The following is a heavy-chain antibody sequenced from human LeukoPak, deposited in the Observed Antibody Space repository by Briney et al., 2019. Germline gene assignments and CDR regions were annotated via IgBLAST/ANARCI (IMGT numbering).Heavy chain of an antibody. CDR1: GFTFSSYG. D-gene: IGHD3-22*01. CDR3: ATNRPYYYDSSGHFGY. V-gene: IGHV3-30*02. Sequence: GGSLRLSCAASGFTFSSYGMHWVRQAPGKGLEGVAFIRYDGSNKYYADSVKGRFTISRDNSKNTLYLKMNSLRAEDKAVYYCATNRPYYYDSSGHFGYWGQGTLVTVSS. J-gene: IGHJ4*02. CDR2: IRYDGSNK.